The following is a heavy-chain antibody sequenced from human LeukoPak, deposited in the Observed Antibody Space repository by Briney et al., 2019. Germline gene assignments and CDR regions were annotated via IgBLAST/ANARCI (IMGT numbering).Heavy chain of an antibody. V-gene: IGHV4-39*01. CDR3: ARLLWFGELLSHFDY. CDR1: GGSISSSCYY. Sequence: SETPSLICSISGGSISSSCYYWGWIRQPPGKGQEWIGSIYYSGSTYYNPSLKSRVTISVDTSKNQFSLKLSSVTASDTAVYYCARLLWFGELLSHFDYWGQGTLVTVSS. J-gene: IGHJ4*02. D-gene: IGHD3-10*01. CDR2: IYYSGST.